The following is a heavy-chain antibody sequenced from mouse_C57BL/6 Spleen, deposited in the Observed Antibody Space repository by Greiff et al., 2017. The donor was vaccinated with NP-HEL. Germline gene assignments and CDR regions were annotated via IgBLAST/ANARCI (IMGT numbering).Heavy chain of an antibody. J-gene: IGHJ4*01. Sequence: EVQGVESGEGLVKPGGSLKLSCAASGFTFSSYAMSWVRQTPEKRLEWVAYISSGGDYIYYADTVKGRFTISRDNARNTLYLQMSSLKSEDTAMYYCTRDLDYYGSSYYAMDYWGQGTSVTVSS. V-gene: IGHV5-9-1*02. CDR2: ISSGGDYI. CDR3: TRDLDYYGSSYYAMDY. CDR1: GFTFSSYA. D-gene: IGHD1-1*01.